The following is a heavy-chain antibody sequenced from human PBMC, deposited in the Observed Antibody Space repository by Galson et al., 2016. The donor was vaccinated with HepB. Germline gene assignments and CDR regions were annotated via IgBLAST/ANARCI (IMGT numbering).Heavy chain of an antibody. Sequence: SLRLSCAVSGFIFSNFWMHWVRQAPGKGLVWVARIDIDGSGIRYAESVKGRFTISRDNAKNTLYLQMDSLRVDDTAVYYCARWGPYGDLDYWGQGTRVTVSS. CDR1: GFIFSNFW. CDR2: IDIDGSGI. J-gene: IGHJ4*02. D-gene: IGHD4-17*01. V-gene: IGHV3-74*01. CDR3: ARWGPYGDLDY.